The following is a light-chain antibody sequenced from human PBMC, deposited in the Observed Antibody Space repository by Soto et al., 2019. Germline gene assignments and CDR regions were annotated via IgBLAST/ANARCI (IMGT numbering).Light chain of an antibody. J-gene: IGKJ5*01. CDR2: KVS. CDR3: MQGTHWPPT. V-gene: IGKV2-30*01. CDR1: QSLVYRDGDTY. Sequence: DVVMTQSPLSLPVTLGQPASISCRSSQSLVYRDGDTYLNWFQQRPGQPPRRLIYKVSNRDSGVPDRFSGSGSGTDFTLKISRVEAEDVGVYYCMQGTHWPPTFGQGTRLEIK.